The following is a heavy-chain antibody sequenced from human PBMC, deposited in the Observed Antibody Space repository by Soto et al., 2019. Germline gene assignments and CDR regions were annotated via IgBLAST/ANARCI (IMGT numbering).Heavy chain of an antibody. CDR3: TRVPPPMTHYAIRENWFDP. CDR1: GGSISSYY. D-gene: IGHD2-2*02. J-gene: IGHJ5*02. CDR2: IYYSGST. V-gene: IGHV4-59*01. Sequence: PSETLSLTCTVSGGSISSYYWSWIRQPPGKGLEWIGYIYYSGSTNYNPSLKSRVTISVDTSKNQFSLKLSSVTAADTAVYYCTRVPPPMTHYAIRENWFDPWGQGTLVTVSS.